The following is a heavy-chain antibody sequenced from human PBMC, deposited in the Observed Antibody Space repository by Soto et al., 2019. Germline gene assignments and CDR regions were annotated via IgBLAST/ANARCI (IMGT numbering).Heavy chain of an antibody. CDR2: ISYDGSQK. J-gene: IGHJ3*01. CDR3: ARDTDDSSGYYWNYVFDV. Sequence: PGGSLRLSCAASGFTFSSYAMHWARQAPGKGLEWVTVISYDGSQKYYADSVKGRFTISRDNSKNTLYLQMNSLRAEDTAVYYCARDTDDSSGYYWNYVFDVWGQGTTVTVSS. D-gene: IGHD3-22*01. V-gene: IGHV3-30-3*01. CDR1: GFTFSSYA.